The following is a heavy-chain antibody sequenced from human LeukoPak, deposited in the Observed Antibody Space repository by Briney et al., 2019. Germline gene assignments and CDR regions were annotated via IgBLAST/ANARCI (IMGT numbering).Heavy chain of an antibody. Sequence: PSETLSLTCTVSAGSISSGGYYWSWIRQHPWKGLEWFGYMYYRGSTYYNPSLKRRVTISVDTSKNQFSLKLSSVTAADTAVYYCARDYRIAVAGTPFYYGMDVWGQGTTVTVSS. CDR2: MYYRGST. CDR3: ARDYRIAVAGTPFYYGMDV. D-gene: IGHD6-19*01. V-gene: IGHV4-31*03. J-gene: IGHJ6*02. CDR1: AGSISSGGYY.